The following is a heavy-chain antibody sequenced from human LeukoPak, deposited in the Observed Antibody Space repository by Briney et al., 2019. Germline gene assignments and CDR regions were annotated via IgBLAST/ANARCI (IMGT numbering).Heavy chain of an antibody. Sequence: ASVKVSCKASGYTFTSYAMNWVRQAPRQGLEWMGWINTNTGNPTYAQGFTGRFVFSLDTSVSTAYLQISSLKAEDTAVYYCATCSTSCTPRDWFDPWGQGTLVTVSS. J-gene: IGHJ5*02. D-gene: IGHD2-2*01. CDR1: GYTFTSYA. CDR2: INTNTGNP. V-gene: IGHV7-4-1*02. CDR3: ATCSTSCTPRDWFDP.